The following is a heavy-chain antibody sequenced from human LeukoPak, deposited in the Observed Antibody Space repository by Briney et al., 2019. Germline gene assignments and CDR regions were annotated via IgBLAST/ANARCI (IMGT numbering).Heavy chain of an antibody. CDR2: IRNDVINK. Sequence: GGSLRLSCAASGFTFSSYGMHWVRQAPGKGLEWVAFIRNDVINKYYADSVKGRFTISRDNSKNTLYLQMNSLRTEDTAVYHCANERGYCGGTTCYLFDYWGRGTLVTVSS. CDR1: GFTFSSYG. J-gene: IGHJ4*02. V-gene: IGHV3-30*02. D-gene: IGHD2-2*01. CDR3: ANERGYCGGTTCYLFDY.